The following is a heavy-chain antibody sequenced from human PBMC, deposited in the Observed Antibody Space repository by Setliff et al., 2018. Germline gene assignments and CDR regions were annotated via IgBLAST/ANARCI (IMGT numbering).Heavy chain of an antibody. Sequence: PGGSLRLSCEASGFSFNDYAMTWVRQAPGKGLEWVSAINNDDRTAYAESVKGRFTISRDASKTTLHLQMNSLRAEDTAVYYCTNGLFYDFWSNYPYYFGMDVWGHGTTVTVSS. V-gene: IGHV3-23*01. D-gene: IGHD3-3*01. J-gene: IGHJ6*02. CDR1: GFSFNDYA. CDR2: INNDDRT. CDR3: TNGLFYDFWSNYPYYFGMDV.